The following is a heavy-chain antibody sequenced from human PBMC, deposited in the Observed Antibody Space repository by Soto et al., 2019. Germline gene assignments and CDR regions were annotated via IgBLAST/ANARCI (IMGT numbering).Heavy chain of an antibody. J-gene: IGHJ3*02. D-gene: IGHD3-10*01. V-gene: IGHV4-39*01. CDR1: GGSLTSSSFY. CDR2: IYYSGTT. CDR3: VRFYGNAFDI. Sequence: SETLSLTCIVSGGSLTSSSFYWGWIRQPPGKGLSWIGNIYYSGTTDYNPSLKSRVSVSTDTSRNQLSLTLSSVTAADTAVYYCVRFYGNAFDIWGPGTLVTVS.